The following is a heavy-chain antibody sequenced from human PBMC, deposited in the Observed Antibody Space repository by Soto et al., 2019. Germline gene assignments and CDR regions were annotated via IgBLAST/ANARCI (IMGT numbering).Heavy chain of an antibody. CDR1: GYTFTTYD. J-gene: IGHJ6*02. V-gene: IGHV1-8*01. Sequence: VASVKVSCKASGYTFTTYDINWVRQAPGQGLEWLGWMDPNSGSTGYAQNFQGRITMTRNISRNTAHIELSSLQSEDTAVYYCARERKFDFWRKGLDVWGQGTTVTVSS. CDR3: ARERKFDFWRKGLDV. D-gene: IGHD3-3*01. CDR2: MDPNSGST.